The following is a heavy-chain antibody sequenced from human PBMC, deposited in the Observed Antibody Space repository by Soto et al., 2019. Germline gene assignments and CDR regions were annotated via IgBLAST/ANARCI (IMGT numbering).Heavy chain of an antibody. V-gene: IGHV3-30-3*01. D-gene: IGHD3-22*01. Sequence: GGSLRLSCAASGFTFSSYAMHWVRQAPGKGLEWVAVISYDGSNKYYADSVKGRFTISRDNFKNTLYLQMNSLRAEDTAVYYCARDPTYYYDSSGYFDYWGQGTLVTVSS. CDR3: ARDPTYYYDSSGYFDY. CDR1: GFTFSSYA. CDR2: ISYDGSNK. J-gene: IGHJ4*02.